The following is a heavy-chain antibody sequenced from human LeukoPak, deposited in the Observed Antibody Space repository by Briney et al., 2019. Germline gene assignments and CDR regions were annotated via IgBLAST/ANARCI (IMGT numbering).Heavy chain of an antibody. J-gene: IGHJ3*02. CDR1: GFTFSSYS. Sequence: GGSLRLSWAASGFTFSSYSMNWVRQAPGKGREWVSYISISSSTIYYADSGKGRFTISRDNAKNSLYLQMNSLRAEDTAVYYCARRRPYSDNSGHAFDIWGQGTMVTVSS. V-gene: IGHV3-48*04. CDR3: ARRRPYSDNSGHAFDI. CDR2: ISISSSTI. D-gene: IGHD3-22*01.